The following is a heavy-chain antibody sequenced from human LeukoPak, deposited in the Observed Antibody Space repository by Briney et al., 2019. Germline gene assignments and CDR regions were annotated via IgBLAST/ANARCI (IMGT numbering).Heavy chain of an antibody. Sequence: ASVTVSYKASVYTFTGYYMHWVRQAPGQGLEWMGWINPHSGRTNYAQKFQVRVTTTRETSISTADMELSRRRSDDTAVYYCARDRKYYYDSSGYSRRYNWFDPGGQGSLVTVSS. V-gene: IGHV1-2*02. CDR2: INPHSGRT. CDR3: ARDRKYYYDSSGYSRRYNWFDP. CDR1: VYTFTGYY. J-gene: IGHJ5*02. D-gene: IGHD3-22*01.